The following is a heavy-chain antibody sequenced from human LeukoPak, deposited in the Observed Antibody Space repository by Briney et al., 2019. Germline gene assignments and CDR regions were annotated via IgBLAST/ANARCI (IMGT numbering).Heavy chain of an antibody. CDR3: ARGGSDGGLDY. CDR2: IIPILGIA. D-gene: IGHD1-26*01. CDR1: GGTFSSYT. J-gene: IGHJ4*02. Sequence: GSSVKVSCKASGGTFSSYTISWVRQVPGQGLEWMGRIIPILGIANYAQKFQGRVTITADKSTSTAYMELSSLRSEDTAVYYCARGGSDGGLDYWGQGTLVTVSS. V-gene: IGHV1-69*02.